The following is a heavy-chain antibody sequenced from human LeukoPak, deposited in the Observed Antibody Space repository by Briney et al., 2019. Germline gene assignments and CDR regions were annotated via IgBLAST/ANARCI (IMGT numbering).Heavy chain of an antibody. D-gene: IGHD1-1*01. Sequence: GGSLRLSCAASGFTFSSYWMHWVRQAPVKGLVWVSRINSDGSTITYADSVKGRFTISRDNAKNTLYLQMNSLRAEDTAVYYCVGELATGYWGQGTLVIVSS. CDR2: INSDGSTI. J-gene: IGHJ4*02. CDR3: VGELATGY. CDR1: GFTFSSYW. V-gene: IGHV3-74*01.